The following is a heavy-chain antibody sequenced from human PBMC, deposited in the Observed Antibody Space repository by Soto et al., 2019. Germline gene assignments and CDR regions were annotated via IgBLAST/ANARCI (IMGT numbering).Heavy chain of an antibody. Sequence: GGSLRLSCAASGFTFTRYSMNWVRQAPGKGLEWISYSSNSGTFSRYADSVKGRFSISRDNTKNLLYLQMNSLRAEDTAVYYCARSGDNYNRLDYWGQGTPVTVSS. CDR3: ARSGDNYNRLDY. V-gene: IGHV3-21*05. J-gene: IGHJ4*02. CDR1: GFTFTRYS. CDR2: SSNSGTFS. D-gene: IGHD1-1*01.